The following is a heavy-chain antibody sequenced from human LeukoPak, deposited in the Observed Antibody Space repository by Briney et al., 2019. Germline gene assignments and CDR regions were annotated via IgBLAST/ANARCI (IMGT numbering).Heavy chain of an antibody. CDR3: ARGPRMTLAYCSGGSCRY. CDR1: GFTFSSDA. CDR2: ISYDGSNK. J-gene: IGHJ4*02. Sequence: GGSLRLSCAASGFTFSSDAMHWVRQAPGKGLEWVAVISYDGSNKYYADSVKGRFTISRDNSKNTLYLQMNSLRAEDTAVYYCARGPRMTLAYCSGGSCRYWGQGTLVTVSS. V-gene: IGHV3-30-3*01. D-gene: IGHD2-15*01.